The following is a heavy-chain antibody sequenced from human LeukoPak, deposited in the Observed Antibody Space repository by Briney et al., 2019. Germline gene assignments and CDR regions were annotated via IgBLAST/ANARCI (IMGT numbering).Heavy chain of an antibody. J-gene: IGHJ6*02. Sequence: GGSLRLSCAASGFTFSSYAMHWVRQAPGKGLEWVAVISYDGSNKYYADSVKGRFTISRDNSKNTLYLQMNSLRAEDTAVYYCARGMTTVTTTNYYYYGMDVWGQGTTVTVSS. CDR3: ARGMTTVTTTNYYYYGMDV. V-gene: IGHV3-30-3*01. CDR2: ISYDGSNK. D-gene: IGHD4-11*01. CDR1: GFTFSSYA.